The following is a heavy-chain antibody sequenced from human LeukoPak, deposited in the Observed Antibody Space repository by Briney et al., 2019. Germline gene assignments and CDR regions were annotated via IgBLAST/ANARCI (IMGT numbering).Heavy chain of an antibody. CDR2: IYYSGST. Sequence: SETLSLTCTVSGGSISISNYLWTWIRQPPGKGLEWIGSIYYSGSTYYNPSLKSRVTISVDTSKNQFSLKLSSVTAADTAVYYCARRTDYWGQGTLVTVSS. CDR1: GGSISISNYL. CDR3: ARRTDY. V-gene: IGHV4-39*01. J-gene: IGHJ4*02.